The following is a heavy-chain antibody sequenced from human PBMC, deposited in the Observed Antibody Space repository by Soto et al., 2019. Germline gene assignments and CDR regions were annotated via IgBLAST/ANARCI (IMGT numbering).Heavy chain of an antibody. V-gene: IGHV1-18*01. CDR1: GYTFTSYC. Sequence: ASVNVSCKHSGYTFTSYCISWGRQSPGQGLDCMGWISAYNGNTNYAQKLQGRVTMTTDTSTSTAYMELRSLRSDDTAVYYCARDPTGIVGAIPPLDYWGQGTLVTVSS. CDR3: ARDPTGIVGAIPPLDY. J-gene: IGHJ4*02. D-gene: IGHD1-26*01. CDR2: ISAYNGNT.